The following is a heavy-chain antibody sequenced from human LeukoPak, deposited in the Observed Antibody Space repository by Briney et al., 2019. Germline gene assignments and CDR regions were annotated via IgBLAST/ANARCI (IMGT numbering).Heavy chain of an antibody. D-gene: IGHD3-22*01. CDR1: GFTFSSYA. CDR3: ASPYDDSSGYYYPTFDY. V-gene: IGHV3-30-3*01. J-gene: IGHJ4*02. CDR2: ISYGGSNK. Sequence: PGRSLRLSCAASGFTFSSYAMHWVRQAPGKGLEWVAVISYGGSNKYYADSVKGRFTISRDNSKNTLYLQMNSLRAEDTAVYYCASPYDDSSGYYYPTFDYWGQGTLVTVSS.